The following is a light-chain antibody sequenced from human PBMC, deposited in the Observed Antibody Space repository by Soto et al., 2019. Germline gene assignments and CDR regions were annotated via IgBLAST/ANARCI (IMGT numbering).Light chain of an antibody. CDR3: QQYNSYL. V-gene: IGKV1-5*01. CDR1: QSINTS. CDR2: DAC. Sequence: DIELTQSPSTLSASVGDRVTITCRASQSINTSLAWYQQKPGKAPKPLIYDACNLESGVRSSLSGTGSRTESTLAIRRLQTDDSASYYCQQYNSYLFGQG. J-gene: IGKJ5*01.